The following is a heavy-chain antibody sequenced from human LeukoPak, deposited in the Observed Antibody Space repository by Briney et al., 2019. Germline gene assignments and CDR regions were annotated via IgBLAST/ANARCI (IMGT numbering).Heavy chain of an antibody. CDR1: GGSISSSSYY. Sequence: SETLSLTCTVSGGSISSSSYYWDWIRQPPGKGLEWIGSLYFTGSTYYNPSLKSRVTISVDTSKNQFSLKLSSVTAADTAVYYCARDLHGYCSAGSCYSGGWFDPWGQGTLVTVSS. J-gene: IGHJ5*02. D-gene: IGHD2-15*01. V-gene: IGHV4-39*07. CDR3: ARDLHGYCSAGSCYSGGWFDP. CDR2: LYFTGST.